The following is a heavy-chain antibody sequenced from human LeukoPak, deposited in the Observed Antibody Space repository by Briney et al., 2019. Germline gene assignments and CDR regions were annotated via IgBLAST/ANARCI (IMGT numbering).Heavy chain of an antibody. CDR3: ACLPYAFDI. V-gene: IGHV1-46*01. Sequence: GASVKVSCKVPGYTLTELSMHWVRQAPGQGLEWMALINPSGGSTHYAQKFQGRVTVTRDTSTSTVYMELTSLRSEDTAVYYCACLPYAFDIWGQGTMVTVSS. CDR2: INPSGGST. J-gene: IGHJ3*02. CDR1: GYTLTELS.